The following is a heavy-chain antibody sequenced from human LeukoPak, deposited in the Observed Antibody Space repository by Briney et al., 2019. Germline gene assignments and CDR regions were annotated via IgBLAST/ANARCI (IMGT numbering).Heavy chain of an antibody. J-gene: IGHJ5*02. CDR3: ARGSQWELLDR. Sequence: PGGSLRLSCAASGFTFSSYSMNWVRQAPGKGLEWVSYISSSSSTIYYADSVKGRFTISRDNAKNSLYLQMNSLGDEDTAVYYCARGSQWELLDRWGQGTLVTVSS. D-gene: IGHD1-26*01. V-gene: IGHV3-48*02. CDR2: ISSSSSTI. CDR1: GFTFSSYS.